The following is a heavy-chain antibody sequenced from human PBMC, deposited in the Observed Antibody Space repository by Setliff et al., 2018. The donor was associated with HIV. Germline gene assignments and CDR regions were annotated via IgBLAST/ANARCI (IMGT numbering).Heavy chain of an antibody. CDR1: DFIFRDYW. CDR3: AQITVMGY. V-gene: IGHV3-7*01. CDR2: IKQDGSER. Sequence: PGGSLRLSCVGFDFIFRDYWMIWVRQSPGEGLEWVANIKQDGSERSYVDSVKGRFTISRDNAKNSLYLQMNSLRAEDTAVYYCAQITVMGYWGQGTLVTVSS. J-gene: IGHJ4*02. D-gene: IGHD4-4*01.